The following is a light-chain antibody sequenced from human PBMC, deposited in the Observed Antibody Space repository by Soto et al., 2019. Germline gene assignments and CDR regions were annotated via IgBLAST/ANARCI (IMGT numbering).Light chain of an antibody. Sequence: QSVLTQPPSASGTPGQRITISCSGSSSNIGDNPVNWYQQLPGAAPKLLIYINDQRPSGVPDRFSGSKSGTSASLAISGLQPEDEADYYCNSYTSSSILGLFGTGTKVTV. V-gene: IGLV1-44*01. CDR3: NSYTSSSILGL. CDR1: SSNIGDNP. CDR2: IND. J-gene: IGLJ1*01.